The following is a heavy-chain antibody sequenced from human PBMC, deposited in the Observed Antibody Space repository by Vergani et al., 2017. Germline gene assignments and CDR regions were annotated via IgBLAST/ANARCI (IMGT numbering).Heavy chain of an antibody. CDR2: IIPIFGTA. V-gene: IGHV1-69*13. J-gene: IGHJ2*01. D-gene: IGHD3-22*01. CDR3: ARSGDSSGYDYWYFDL. Sequence: QVQLVQSGAEVKKPGSSVKVSCKASGGTFSSYAISWVRQAPGQGLEWMGRIIPIFGTANYAPKFQGRVTITADESTSTAYMELSSLRSEDTAVYYCARSGDSSGYDYWYFDLWGRGTLVTVSS. CDR1: GGTFSSYA.